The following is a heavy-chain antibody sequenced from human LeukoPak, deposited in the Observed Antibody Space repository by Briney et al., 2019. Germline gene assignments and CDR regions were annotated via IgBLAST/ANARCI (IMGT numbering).Heavy chain of an antibody. V-gene: IGHV4-4*07. CDR2: FYASGTP. J-gene: IGHJ4*02. D-gene: IGHD6-13*01. CDR3: AKDSSTWGNLAGHFDS. CDR1: GGSIVSHY. Sequence: SETLSLICTVSGGSIVSHYWNWIRQPAGRGLEWIGRFYASGTPNTSPSLKSRVTMSVDTSKNQFSLKLSSVTAADTAVYYCAKDSSTWGNLAGHFDSWGQGTLVTVSS.